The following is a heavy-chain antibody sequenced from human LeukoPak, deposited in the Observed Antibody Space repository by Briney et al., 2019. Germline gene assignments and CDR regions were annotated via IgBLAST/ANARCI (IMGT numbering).Heavy chain of an antibody. CDR2: INSDGSST. V-gene: IGHV3-74*01. J-gene: IGHJ4*02. CDR3: AKGGVAGNY. Sequence: GGSLRLSCAASGFTFSSYWMHWVRQAPGKGLVWVSRINSDGSSTTYADSVKGRFTISRDNSKNTLSLQMNSLRAEDTAVYYCAKGGVAGNYWGQGTLVTVSS. D-gene: IGHD6-19*01. CDR1: GFTFSSYW.